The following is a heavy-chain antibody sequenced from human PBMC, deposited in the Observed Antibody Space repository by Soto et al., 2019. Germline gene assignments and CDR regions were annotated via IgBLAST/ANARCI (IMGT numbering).Heavy chain of an antibody. J-gene: IGHJ6*02. CDR1: GFTFSSYG. Sequence: GGSLRFSCAASGFTFSSYGMHWVRQAPGRGLEWVAVISYDGSNKYYADSVKGRFTISRDNSKNTLYLQMNSLRAEDTAVYYCAKDLGDSSGYYLLNYYYGMDVWGQGTTVTVSS. V-gene: IGHV3-30*18. CDR2: ISYDGSNK. CDR3: AKDLGDSSGYYLLNYYYGMDV. D-gene: IGHD3-22*01.